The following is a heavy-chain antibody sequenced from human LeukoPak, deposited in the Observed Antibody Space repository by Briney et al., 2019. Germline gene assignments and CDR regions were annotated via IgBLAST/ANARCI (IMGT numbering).Heavy chain of an antibody. J-gene: IGHJ4*02. CDR3: ATYYYDSSGYSDY. Sequence: GGSLRLSCAASGFTISSYGMHWVRQAPGKGLEWVAVISYDGSNKYYADSVKGRFTISRDNSKNTLYLQMNSLRAEDTAVYYCATYYYDSSGYSDYWGQGTLVTVSS. V-gene: IGHV3-30*03. CDR2: ISYDGSNK. CDR1: GFTISSYG. D-gene: IGHD3-22*01.